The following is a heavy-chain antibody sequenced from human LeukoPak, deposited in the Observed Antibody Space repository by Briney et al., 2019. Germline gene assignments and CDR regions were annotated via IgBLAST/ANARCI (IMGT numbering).Heavy chain of an antibody. D-gene: IGHD1/OR15-1a*01. Sequence: SETLSLTCTVSGGSISSYYWSWIRQPPGKGLEWIGYIYYSGSTNYNPSLKSRVTISIDTSKNQFSLKLTSVTAADTAVYYCARGTGGWYFDLWGRGTLVTVSS. CDR1: GGSISSYY. CDR3: ARGTGGWYFDL. J-gene: IGHJ2*01. CDR2: IYYSGST. V-gene: IGHV4-59*01.